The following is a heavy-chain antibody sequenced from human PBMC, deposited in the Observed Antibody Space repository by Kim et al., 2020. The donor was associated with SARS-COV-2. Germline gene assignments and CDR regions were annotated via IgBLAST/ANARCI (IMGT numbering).Heavy chain of an antibody. CDR1: GFTFRNYG. V-gene: IGHV3-33*06. CDR3: AKDGADCSGGCCHPSNGFDP. J-gene: IGHJ5*02. Sequence: GGSLRLSCAASGFTFRNYGMHWVRQVPGKGLEWVAVIWHDGSNKYYADSVKGRFTISRDNSKNMLYLQMNSLRAEDTAVYYCAKDGADCSGGCCHPSNGFDPWGQGTLVTVSS. D-gene: IGHD2-15*01. CDR2: IWHDGSNK.